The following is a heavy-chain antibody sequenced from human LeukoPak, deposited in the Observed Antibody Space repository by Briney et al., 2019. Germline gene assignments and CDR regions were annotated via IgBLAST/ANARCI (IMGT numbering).Heavy chain of an antibody. Sequence: PSETLSLTCAVYGGSFSGYYWSWIRQPPGKGLEWIGEINHSGSTNYNPSLKSRVTISVDTSKNQFSLKLSSVTAADTAVYYCARGGRLGYCSSTSCRVLSYYYGMDVWGQGTTVTVSS. D-gene: IGHD2-2*01. CDR2: INHSGST. CDR1: GGSFSGYY. CDR3: ARGGRLGYCSSTSCRVLSYYYGMDV. V-gene: IGHV4-34*01. J-gene: IGHJ6*02.